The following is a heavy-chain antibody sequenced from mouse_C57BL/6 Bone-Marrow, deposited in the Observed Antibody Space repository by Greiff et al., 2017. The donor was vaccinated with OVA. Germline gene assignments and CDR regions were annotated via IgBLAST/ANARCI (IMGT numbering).Heavy chain of an antibody. V-gene: IGHV1-74*01. CDR2: IHPSDSDT. CDR1: GYTFTSYW. D-gene: IGHD1-1*01. CDR3: AMFITTVCAMDY. Sequence: QVQLQQPGAELVKPGASVKVSCKASGYTFTSYWMHWVKQRPGQGLEWIGRIHPSDSDTNYNQKFKGKATLSVDKSSSTAYMQLSSLTSEDSAVYYCAMFITTVCAMDYWGQGTSVTVSS. J-gene: IGHJ4*01.